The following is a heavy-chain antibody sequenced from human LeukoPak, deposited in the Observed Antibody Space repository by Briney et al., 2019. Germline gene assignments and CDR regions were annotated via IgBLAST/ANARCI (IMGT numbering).Heavy chain of an antibody. J-gene: IGHJ4*02. CDR2: IYYSGST. D-gene: IGHD3-3*01. CDR1: GGSISSSSYY. CDR3: AILMKLSYDFWSGHNSYYFDY. V-gene: IGHV4-39*01. Sequence: QSSETLSLTCTVSGGSISSSSYYWGWIRQPPGKGLEWIGSIYYSGSTYYNPSLKSRVTISVDTSKNQFSLKLSSVTAADTAVYYCAILMKLSYDFWSGHNSYYFDYWGQGTLVTVSS.